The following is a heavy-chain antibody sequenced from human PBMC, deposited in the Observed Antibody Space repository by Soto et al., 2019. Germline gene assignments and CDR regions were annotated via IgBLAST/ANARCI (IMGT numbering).Heavy chain of an antibody. V-gene: IGHV1-3*01. D-gene: IGHD4-4*01. CDR1: GYTFTSYG. Sequence: ASVKVSCKASGYTFTSYGIHWVRQAPGQRLEWMGWINAANGDTKYSPKFQGRVSITRDTSASTAYMELSSLRSEDTAVYYCVRRDVSVIGIDWFDPWGQGTLVTVSS. J-gene: IGHJ5*02. CDR3: VRRDVSVIGIDWFDP. CDR2: INAANGDT.